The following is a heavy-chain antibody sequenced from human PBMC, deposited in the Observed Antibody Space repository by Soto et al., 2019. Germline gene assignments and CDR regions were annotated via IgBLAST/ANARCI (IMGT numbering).Heavy chain of an antibody. V-gene: IGHV1-2*02. CDR1: GNIFTDYY. J-gene: IGHJ4*02. Sequence: QVPLVQSGAEVKMPGASGKVSCKASGNIFTDYYFHWVRQAPGQGLEWMRGISTNSGGANYAQKFEGRLTLTRDTSITTADMELTRLTCDETAVDYCVRMNPTLWSAALCGQGTVVTVPS. CDR2: ISTNSGGA. D-gene: IGHD2-21*01. CDR3: VRMNPTLWSAAL.